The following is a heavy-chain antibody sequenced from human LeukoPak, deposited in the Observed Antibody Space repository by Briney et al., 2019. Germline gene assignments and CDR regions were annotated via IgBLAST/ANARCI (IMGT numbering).Heavy chain of an antibody. J-gene: IGHJ4*02. CDR3: ARHCYWSYDY. Sequence: SETLSLTCAVSGYSISSGYYWGWIRQPPGRGLEWIGSVYHSGSRYYNPSLKSRVTISLDMSNNQFSLRLSSATAADTAVYYCARHCYWSYDYWGQGTLVTVSS. CDR2: VYHSGSR. D-gene: IGHD3-10*01. CDR1: GYSISSGYY. V-gene: IGHV4-38-2*01.